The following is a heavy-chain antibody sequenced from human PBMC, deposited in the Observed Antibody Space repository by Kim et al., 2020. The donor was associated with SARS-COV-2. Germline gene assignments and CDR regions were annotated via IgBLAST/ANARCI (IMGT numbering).Heavy chain of an antibody. CDR3: ARGSGPIY. CDR2: DDSNT. D-gene: IGHD6-25*01. Sequence: DDSNTRYSPSFQGQVTISADKSISTAYLQWSSLKASDTAMYFCARGSGPIYWGQGTLVTVSS. J-gene: IGHJ4*02. V-gene: IGHV5-51*01.